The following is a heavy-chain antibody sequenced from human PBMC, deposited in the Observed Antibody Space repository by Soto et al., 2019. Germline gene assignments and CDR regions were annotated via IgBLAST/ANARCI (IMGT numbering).Heavy chain of an antibody. Sequence: SETLSLTCTVSGGSISSSSYYWGWIRQPPGKGLEWIGSIYYSGSTYYNPSLKSRVTISVDTSKNQFSLKLSSVTAADTAVYYCARSCSSTSCPDFDYWGQGTLVTVS. J-gene: IGHJ4*02. CDR2: IYYSGST. V-gene: IGHV4-39*01. D-gene: IGHD2-2*01. CDR1: GGSISSSSYY. CDR3: ARSCSSTSCPDFDY.